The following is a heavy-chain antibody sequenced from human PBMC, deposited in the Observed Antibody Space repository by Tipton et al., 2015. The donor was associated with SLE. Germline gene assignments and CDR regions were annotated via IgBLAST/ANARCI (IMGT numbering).Heavy chain of an antibody. D-gene: IGHD3-3*01. J-gene: IGHJ6*03. CDR1: GFTFSSYA. Sequence: SLRLSCAASGFTFSSYAMHWVRQAPGKGLEWVAVISYDGSNKYYADSVKGRFTISRDNSKNTLYLQMNSLRAEDTAVYYCARANYDFWSGYYDYYYMDVWGKGTTVTVSS. CDR3: ARANYDFWSGYYDYYYMDV. V-gene: IGHV3-30*04. CDR2: ISYDGSNK.